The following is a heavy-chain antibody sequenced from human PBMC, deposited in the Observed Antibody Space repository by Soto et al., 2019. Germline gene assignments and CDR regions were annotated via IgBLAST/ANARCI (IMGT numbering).Heavy chain of an antibody. D-gene: IGHD3-3*01. V-gene: IGHV4-30-4*01. Sequence: SETLSLTCTVSGGSISSGDYYWSWIRQPPGKGLEWIGYIYYSGSTYYNPSLKSRVTISVDTSKNQFSLKLSSVTAADTAVYYCARRASLDYDFWSGYYVFDYWDQGTLATVSS. CDR1: GGSISSGDYY. J-gene: IGHJ4*02. CDR2: IYYSGST. CDR3: ARRASLDYDFWSGYYVFDY.